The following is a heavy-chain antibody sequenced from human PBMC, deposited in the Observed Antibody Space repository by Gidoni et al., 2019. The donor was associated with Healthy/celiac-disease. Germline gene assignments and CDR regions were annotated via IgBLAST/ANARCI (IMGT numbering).Heavy chain of an antibody. J-gene: IGHJ5*02. CDR1: GFTFSSYA. V-gene: IGHV3-23*01. CDR3: AKDPSSSWYSNWFDP. Sequence: SGGGLVQPGGSLSLSCAASGFTFSSYAMSWVRHAPGKGLEWVSAISGSGGSTYYADSVKGRFTISRDNSKNPLYLQMNSLRAEDTAVYYCAKDPSSSWYSNWFDPWGQGTLVTVSS. D-gene: IGHD6-13*01. CDR2: ISGSGGST.